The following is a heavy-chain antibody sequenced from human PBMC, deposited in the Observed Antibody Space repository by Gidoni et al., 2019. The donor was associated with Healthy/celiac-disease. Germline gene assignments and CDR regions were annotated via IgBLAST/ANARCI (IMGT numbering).Heavy chain of an antibody. CDR3: AKDPDEVVAATWYY. J-gene: IGHJ4*02. CDR1: GFTFSSYA. D-gene: IGHD2-15*01. V-gene: IGHV3-23*01. CDR2: ISGSGGST. Sequence: EVQLLESGGGLVQPGGSLRLSCAASGFTFSSYAMSWVRPAPGKGLEWVSAISGSGGSTYYADSVKGRFTISRDNSKNTLYLQMNSLRAEDTAVYYCAKDPDEVVAATWYYWGQGTLVTVSS.